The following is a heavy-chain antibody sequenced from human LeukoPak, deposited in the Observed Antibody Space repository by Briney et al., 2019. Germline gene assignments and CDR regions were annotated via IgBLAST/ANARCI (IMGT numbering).Heavy chain of an antibody. CDR1: GFTFSSYW. CDR3: ARVGSSWPYLSIPTYNWFDP. D-gene: IGHD6-13*01. V-gene: IGHV3-7*01. CDR2: IKKDGSEK. Sequence: GGSLRLSCTASGFTFSSYWMSWVRQAPGKGLEWVANIKKDGSEKYYVDSVKGRFTISRDNAKTSLYLQMNSLRAEDTAVYYCARVGSSWPYLSIPTYNWFDPWGQGTLVTVSS. J-gene: IGHJ5*02.